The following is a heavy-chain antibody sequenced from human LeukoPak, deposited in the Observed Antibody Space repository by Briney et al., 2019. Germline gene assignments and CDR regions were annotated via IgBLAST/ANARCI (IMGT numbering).Heavy chain of an antibody. CDR1: GFTFSSYG. D-gene: IGHD6-13*01. Sequence: GGSLRLSCAASGFTFSSYGMHWVRQAPGKGLEWVAFIRYDGSNKYYADSVKGRFTMSRDNSKNTLYLQMNSLRAEDTAVYYCAKELISAAGNYYYYYYMDVWGKGTTVTVSS. V-gene: IGHV3-30*02. CDR2: IRYDGSNK. J-gene: IGHJ6*03. CDR3: AKELISAAGNYYYYYYMDV.